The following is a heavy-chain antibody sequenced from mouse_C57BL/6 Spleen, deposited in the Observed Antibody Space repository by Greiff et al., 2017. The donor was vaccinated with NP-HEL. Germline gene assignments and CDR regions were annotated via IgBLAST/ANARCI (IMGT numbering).Heavy chain of an antibody. Sequence: QVQLQQSGAELVRPGTSVKLSCKASGYTFTSYWMHWVKQRPGQGLEWIGVIDPSDSYTNYNQKFKGKATLTVDTSSSTAYMQLSSLTSEDSAVYYCARGLRFHYFDYWGQGTTLTVSS. J-gene: IGHJ2*01. D-gene: IGHD3-1*01. CDR1: GYTFTSYW. CDR3: ARGLRFHYFDY. CDR2: IDPSDSYT. V-gene: IGHV1-59*01.